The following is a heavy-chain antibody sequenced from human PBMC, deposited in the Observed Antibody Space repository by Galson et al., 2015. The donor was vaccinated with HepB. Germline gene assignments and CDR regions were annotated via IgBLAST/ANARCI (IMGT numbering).Heavy chain of an antibody. CDR1: GYTFSNYG. Sequence: SVKVSCKASGYTFSNYGLSWVRQAPGQGLEWMGWISGYDGSTNYAPKFQGRVPMTTQTSTGTAYIELRSLRSDDTAVYYCARDSRLELHLNDYYSFGMDIWGQGTAVTVSS. D-gene: IGHD1-7*01. CDR3: ARDSRLELHLNDYYSFGMDI. V-gene: IGHV1-18*01. CDR2: ISGYDGST. J-gene: IGHJ6*02.